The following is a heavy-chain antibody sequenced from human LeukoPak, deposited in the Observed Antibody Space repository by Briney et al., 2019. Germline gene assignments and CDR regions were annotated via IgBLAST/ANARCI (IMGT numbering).Heavy chain of an antibody. V-gene: IGHV1-46*01. Sequence: ASVKVSCKASGYTFTSYYMHWVRQAPGQGLEWMGIINPSGGSTSYAQKFQGRVTMTRDTSTSTVYMELSSLRSEDTAVYYCARDLAVGDFWSGFDYWGQGTLVTVSS. CDR3: ARDLAVGDFWSGFDY. CDR1: GYTFTSYY. J-gene: IGHJ4*02. D-gene: IGHD3-3*01. CDR2: INPSGGST.